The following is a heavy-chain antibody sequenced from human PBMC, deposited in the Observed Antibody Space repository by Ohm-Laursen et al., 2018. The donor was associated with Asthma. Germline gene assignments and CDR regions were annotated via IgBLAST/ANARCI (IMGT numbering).Heavy chain of an antibody. Sequence: SLRLSCTAAGFSFSIYGIHWVRQAPGKGLEWVAVISYDGSNKYYADSVKGRFTISRDNSKNTLYLQMNSLRAEDTAVYYCARDFTGGSTTPYYYYGMDVWGQGTTVTVSS. D-gene: IGHD3-10*01. V-gene: IGHV3-30*03. CDR1: GFSFSIYG. J-gene: IGHJ6*02. CDR3: ARDFTGGSTTPYYYYGMDV. CDR2: ISYDGSNK.